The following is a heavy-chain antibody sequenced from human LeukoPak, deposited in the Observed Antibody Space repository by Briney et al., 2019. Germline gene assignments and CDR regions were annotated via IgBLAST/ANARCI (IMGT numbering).Heavy chain of an antibody. V-gene: IGHV4-34*01. J-gene: IGHJ5*02. D-gene: IGHD2-21*01. CDR2: INHSGST. Sequence: PSETLSLTCAVYGGSFSGYYWSWIRQPPGKGLEWIGEINHSGSTNYNPSLKSRVTISVDTSKNQFSLKLSSVTAADTAVYYCARGGVVVVIPKRLWFDPWGQGTLVTLSS. CDR3: ARGGVVVVIPKRLWFDP. CDR1: GGSFSGYY.